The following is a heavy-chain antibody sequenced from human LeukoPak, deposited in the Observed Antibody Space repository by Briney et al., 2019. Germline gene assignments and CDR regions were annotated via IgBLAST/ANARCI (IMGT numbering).Heavy chain of an antibody. CDR3: AKVALPYYDILTGYYPDY. Sequence: GGSLRLSCAASGFTFSSYDIHWVRQAPGKGLEWVAFIRYDGSNKYYADSVKGRFTISRDNSKNTLYLQMNSLRAEDTAVYYCAKVALPYYDILTGYYPDYWGQGTLVTVSS. CDR1: GFTFSSYD. D-gene: IGHD3-9*01. V-gene: IGHV3-30*02. J-gene: IGHJ4*02. CDR2: IRYDGSNK.